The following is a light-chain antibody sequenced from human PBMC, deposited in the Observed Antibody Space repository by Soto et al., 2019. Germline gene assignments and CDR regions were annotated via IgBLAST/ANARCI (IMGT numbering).Light chain of an antibody. CDR2: LAS. J-gene: IGKJ3*01. V-gene: IGKV2-28*01. Sequence: DIVMTQSPLSLSVTPGESASISCRSSQSLLHTDGYNYLDWYVQKPGQSPQVLIFLASTRASGVSDRFRGSGSGTDFTLTISRVEPADVGIYYCMEALQTPPIFTFGPGTKVDIK. CDR3: MEALQTPPIFT. CDR1: QSLLHTDGYNY.